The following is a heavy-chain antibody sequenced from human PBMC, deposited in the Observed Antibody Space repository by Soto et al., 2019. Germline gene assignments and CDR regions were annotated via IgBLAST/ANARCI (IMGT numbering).Heavy chain of an antibody. Sequence: ASETLSLTCTVSGGSISSGGYYWSWIRQPPGKGLEWIGYIYYSGSTNYNPSLKSRVTISVGTSKNQFSLKLSSVAAADTAVYSCARRLVAAYSHWFDPWGQGTLVTVSS. CDR1: GGSISSGGYY. J-gene: IGHJ5*02. CDR2: IYYSGST. V-gene: IGHV4-61*08. D-gene: IGHD2-15*01. CDR3: ARRLVAAYSHWFDP.